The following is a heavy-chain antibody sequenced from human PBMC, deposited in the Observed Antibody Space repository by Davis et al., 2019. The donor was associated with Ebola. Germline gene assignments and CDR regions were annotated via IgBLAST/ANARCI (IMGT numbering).Heavy chain of an antibody. CDR3: AREGEVLIAAAGTVWGWFDY. CDR2: ISAYNGNT. Sequence: ASVKVSCKASGYTFTSYGISWVRQAPGQGLEWMGWISAYNGNTNYAQKLQGRVTMTTDTSTSTAYMELRSLRSDDTAVYYCAREGEVLIAAAGTVWGWFDYWGQGTLVTVSS. J-gene: IGHJ4*02. CDR1: GYTFTSYG. D-gene: IGHD6-13*01. V-gene: IGHV1-18*01.